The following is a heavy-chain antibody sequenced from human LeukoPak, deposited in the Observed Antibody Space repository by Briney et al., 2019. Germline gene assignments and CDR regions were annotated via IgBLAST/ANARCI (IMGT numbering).Heavy chain of an antibody. CDR2: IRYDGSNK. V-gene: IGHV3-30*02. CDR1: GFTFSDYY. D-gene: IGHD2-15*01. J-gene: IGHJ4*02. CDR3: ATDSGPDF. Sequence: QTGGSLRLSCVASGFTFSDYYMSRIRQAPGKGLESVAFIRYDGSNKNYADSVKGRFTISRDNSKNTLYLQMNSLRAEDTAVYYCATDSGPDFWGQGTLVTVSS.